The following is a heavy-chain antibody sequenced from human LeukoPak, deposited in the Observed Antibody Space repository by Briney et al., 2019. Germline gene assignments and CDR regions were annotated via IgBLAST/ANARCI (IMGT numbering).Heavy chain of an antibody. J-gene: IGHJ4*02. CDR2: IDPSDSYT. Sequence: GESLKISCKSSGYSFTFYWISWVRQMPGKGLEWMGWIDPSDSYTYYSPSFQGHVTISADKSISTAYLQWSSLKASDTAMYYCARREAYCSSTSCRPFDYWGQGTLVTVSS. CDR1: GYSFTFYW. D-gene: IGHD2-2*01. V-gene: IGHV5-10-1*01. CDR3: ARREAYCSSTSCRPFDY.